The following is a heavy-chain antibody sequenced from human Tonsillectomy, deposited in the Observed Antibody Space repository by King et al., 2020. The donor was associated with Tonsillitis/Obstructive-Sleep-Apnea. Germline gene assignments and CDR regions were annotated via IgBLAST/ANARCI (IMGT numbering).Heavy chain of an antibody. V-gene: IGHV3-64D*06. Sequence: VQLVESGGGLVQPGGSLRLSCSASGFTFRSYSMHWVRQAPGKGLEYVSGINNDGGYTPYADSGKGRFSISRDNSKNTLYLQMNSLRVEDTALYYCVKSLSQGLAPHDCWGRGILVTVSP. D-gene: IGHD3-3*02. CDR1: GFTFRSYS. J-gene: IGHJ4*02. CDR3: VKSLSQGLAPHDC. CDR2: INNDGGYT.